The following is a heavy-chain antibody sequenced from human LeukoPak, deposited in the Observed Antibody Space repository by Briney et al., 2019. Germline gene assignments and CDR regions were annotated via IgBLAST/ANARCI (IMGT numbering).Heavy chain of an antibody. CDR1: GXTXSSYW. J-gene: IGHJ4*02. CDR3: AXXALTXARXARPYXXDY. D-gene: IGHD3-10*01. CDR2: IKQDGSEQ. V-gene: IGHV3-7*01. Sequence: GXTXSSYWMSWVRQAPGKGREWVANIKQDGSEQYYVDSVKGRFTISRDNAKNSLYLQMNSLRDEDTAVYYXAXXALTXARXARPYXXDYWGQGTXVTVSS.